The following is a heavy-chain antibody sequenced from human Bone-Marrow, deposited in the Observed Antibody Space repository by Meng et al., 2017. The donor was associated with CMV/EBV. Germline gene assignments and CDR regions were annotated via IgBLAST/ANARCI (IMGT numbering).Heavy chain of an antibody. J-gene: IGHJ4*02. CDR3: AKDLGRSSWYYFDT. V-gene: IGHV3-23*03. Sequence: GGSLRLSCAASGFTFDNYGMHWVRQTPGKGLEWVSIIYGSNTKTYYADSVKGRFTISRDNSKNTLYLQMNGLGADDTAVYYCAKDLGRSSWYYFDTYSQGTLVTVSS. D-gene: IGHD6-13*01. CDR1: GFTFDNYG. CDR2: IYGSNTKT.